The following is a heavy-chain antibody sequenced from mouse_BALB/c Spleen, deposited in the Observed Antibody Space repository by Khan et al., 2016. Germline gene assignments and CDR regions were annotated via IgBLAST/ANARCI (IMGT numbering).Heavy chain of an antibody. Sequence: QDQLQQSGAELAKPGASVKMSCKASGYTFTSYWMHWVKQRPGQGLEWIGYINPSTGYTEYNQKFKDKATLTADKSSSTAYMQLSSLTSEDSAVYYCARSDGYYFDYWGQGTTLTVSS. CDR3: ARSDGYYFDY. CDR2: INPSTGYT. CDR1: GYTFTSYW. D-gene: IGHD2-3*01. J-gene: IGHJ2*01. V-gene: IGHV1-7*01.